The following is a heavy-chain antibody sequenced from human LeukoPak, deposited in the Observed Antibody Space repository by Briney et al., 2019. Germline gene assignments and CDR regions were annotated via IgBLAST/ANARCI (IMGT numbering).Heavy chain of an antibody. D-gene: IGHD1-26*01. V-gene: IGHV1-3*03. J-gene: IGHJ4*02. Sequence: ASVKVSCKASGYTFTSYAMHWVRQAPGQRLEWMGWINAGNGDTKYSQEFQGRVTITRDTSASTAYMELSSLRSEDMAVYYCARARWELPSDYWGQGTLVTVSS. CDR2: INAGNGDT. CDR3: ARARWELPSDY. CDR1: GYTFTSYA.